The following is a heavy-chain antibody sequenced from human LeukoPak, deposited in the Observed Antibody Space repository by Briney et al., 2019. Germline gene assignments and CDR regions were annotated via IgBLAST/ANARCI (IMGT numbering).Heavy chain of an antibody. CDR2: IYYSGST. CDR3: AGNYYYDSSGFFGATDY. D-gene: IGHD3-22*01. V-gene: IGHV4-39*01. J-gene: IGHJ4*02. Sequence: PGGSLRLSCAASGFTFRTYSMNWVRQPPGKGLEWIGSIYYSGSTYYNPSLKSRVTISVDTSKNQFSLKLSSVTAADTAVYYCAGNYYYDSSGFFGATDYWGQGTLVTVSS. CDR1: GFTFRTYSMN.